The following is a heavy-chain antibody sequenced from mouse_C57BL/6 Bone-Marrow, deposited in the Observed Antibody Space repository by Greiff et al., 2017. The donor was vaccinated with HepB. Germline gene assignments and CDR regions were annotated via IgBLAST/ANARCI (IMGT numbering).Heavy chain of an antibody. D-gene: IGHD2-10*01. CDR1: GFNIKDDY. CDR2: IDPENGDT. V-gene: IGHV14-4*01. J-gene: IGHJ3*01. CDR3: TTAYYGPWFAY. Sequence: VQLQQSGAELVRPGASVKLSCTASGFNIKDDYMHWVKQRPEQGLEWIGWIDPENGDTEYASKFQGTATITADTSSNTAYLQLSSLTSEDTAVYYCTTAYYGPWFAYWGQGTLVTVSA.